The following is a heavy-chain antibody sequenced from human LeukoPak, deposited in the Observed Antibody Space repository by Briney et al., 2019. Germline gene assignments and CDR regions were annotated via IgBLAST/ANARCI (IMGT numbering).Heavy chain of an antibody. Sequence: GSLRLSCAASGFTFSDYYMSWIRQPPGKGLEWIGYIYYSGSTNYNPSLKSRVTISVDTSKNQFSLKLSSVTAADTAVYYCSLLGSPPAEYSQHWGQGTLVTVSS. CDR1: GFTFSDYY. CDR3: SLLGSPPAEYSQH. D-gene: IGHD2-15*01. CDR2: IYYSGST. J-gene: IGHJ1*01. V-gene: IGHV4-59*01.